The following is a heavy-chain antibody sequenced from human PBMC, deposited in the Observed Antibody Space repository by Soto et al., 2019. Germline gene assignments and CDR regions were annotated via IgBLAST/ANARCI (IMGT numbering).Heavy chain of an antibody. D-gene: IGHD6-13*01. CDR1: GGSISSSNW. J-gene: IGHJ6*02. CDR2: IYHSGST. CDR3: ARRQQLVGFYYYYGMDV. V-gene: IGHV4-4*02. Sequence: SETLSLTCAVSGGSISSSNWWSWVRQPPGKGLEWIGEIYHSGSTNYNPSLKSRVTISVDKSKNQFSLKLSSVTAADTAVYYCARRQQLVGFYYYYGMDVWGQGTTVTVSS.